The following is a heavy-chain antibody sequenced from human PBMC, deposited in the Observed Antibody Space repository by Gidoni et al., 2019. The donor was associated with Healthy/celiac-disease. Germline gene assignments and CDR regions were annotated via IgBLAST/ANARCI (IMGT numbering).Heavy chain of an antibody. D-gene: IGHD5-12*01. V-gene: IGHV4-39*01. CDR3: ARLNPMVDTIYAPPGGYYFDY. CDR1: GGSISSSSYY. CDR2: IYYSGST. Sequence: QLQLQESGPGLVKPSETLSLTCTVSGGSISSSSYYWGWIRQPPGKGLEWIGSIYYSGSTYYNPSLKSRVTISVDTSKNQFSLKLSSVTAADTAVYYCARLNPMVDTIYAPPGGYYFDYWGQGTLVTVSS. J-gene: IGHJ4*02.